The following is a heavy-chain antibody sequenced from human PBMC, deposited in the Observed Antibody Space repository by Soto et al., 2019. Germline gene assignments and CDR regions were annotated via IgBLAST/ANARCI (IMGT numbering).Heavy chain of an antibody. CDR1: GYTFTSYG. D-gene: IGHD6-19*01. Sequence: QVQLVQSGAEVKKPGASVKVSCKASGYTFTSYGINWVRQAPGQGLEWMGWISAYNGNTKYAQKVQGRVTMTTDTSTSTAYMELGSLRSDDMAVYYCARAVAGPQNFDYWGQGTLVTVSS. J-gene: IGHJ4*02. CDR2: ISAYNGNT. CDR3: ARAVAGPQNFDY. V-gene: IGHV1-18*03.